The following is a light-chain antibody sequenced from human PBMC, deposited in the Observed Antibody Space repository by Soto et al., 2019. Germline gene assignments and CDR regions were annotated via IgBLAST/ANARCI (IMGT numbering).Light chain of an antibody. CDR1: SSDVGGYNY. V-gene: IGLV2-14*01. CDR3: SSYTSNKTLV. CDR2: EVS. Sequence: QSALTQPASVSGSPGQSITISCTGTSSDVGGYNYVSWYQQHPGKAPKFMIYEVSNRPLGVSNRFSGSKSGNTASLTISGLQAEDEADYYCSSYTSNKTLVFGGGTKLTVL. J-gene: IGLJ3*02.